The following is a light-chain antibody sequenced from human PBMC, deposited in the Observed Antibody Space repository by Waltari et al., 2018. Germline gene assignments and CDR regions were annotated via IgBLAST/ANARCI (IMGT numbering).Light chain of an antibody. CDR3: QQYNSYSG. CDR2: KAS. V-gene: IGKV1-5*03. CDR1: QSISSW. J-gene: IGKJ3*01. Sequence: DIQMTQSPSTLSASVGDRVNITCRASQSISSWLAWYQQKPGKAPKLLIYKASSLESGVPSRFSGSGSGTEFTLTISSLQPDDFATYYCQQYNSYSGFGPGTKVDIK.